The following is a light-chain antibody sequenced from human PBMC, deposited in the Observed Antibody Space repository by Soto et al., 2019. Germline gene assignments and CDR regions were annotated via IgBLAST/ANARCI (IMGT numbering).Light chain of an antibody. CDR2: SNN. V-gene: IGLV1-44*01. Sequence: QSVLTQPPSASGTPGQRVTISCSGSGSNIGSNTVHWYQQLPGTAPKLLIYSNNQRPSGVPARFSGSKSGTSASLAISGLQSEDEADYYCAAWDDSLNGYVFGTGTKLTVL. J-gene: IGLJ1*01. CDR1: GSNIGSNT. CDR3: AAWDDSLNGYV.